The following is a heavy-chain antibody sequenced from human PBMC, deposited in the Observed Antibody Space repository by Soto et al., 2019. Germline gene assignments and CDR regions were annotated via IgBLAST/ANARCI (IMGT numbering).Heavy chain of an antibody. CDR1: GGTFSSYA. Sequence: ASVKVSCKASGGTFSSYAISWVRQAPGQGLEWMGGIIPIFGTANYAQKFQGRVTITADESTSTAYMELSNLRSEDTAVYYCARDNSFVVVAATQDGMDVWGQGTTVTVSS. D-gene: IGHD2-15*01. CDR3: ARDNSFVVVAATQDGMDV. J-gene: IGHJ6*02. V-gene: IGHV1-69*13. CDR2: IIPIFGTA.